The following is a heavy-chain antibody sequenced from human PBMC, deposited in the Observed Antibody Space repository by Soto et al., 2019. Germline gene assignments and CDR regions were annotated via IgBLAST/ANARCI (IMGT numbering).Heavy chain of an antibody. CDR1: GFTFSSYS. Sequence: EVQLVESGGGLVKPGGSLRLSCAASGFTFSSYSMNWVRQAPGKGLEWVSSISSSSSYIYYADSVKGRFTISRDNAKNSLYLQMNGLRAENTAGYYCARLMSYDSSGYYCYWGQGTLVTVSS. J-gene: IGHJ4*02. V-gene: IGHV3-21*01. D-gene: IGHD3-22*01. CDR2: ISSSSSYI. CDR3: ARLMSYDSSGYYCY.